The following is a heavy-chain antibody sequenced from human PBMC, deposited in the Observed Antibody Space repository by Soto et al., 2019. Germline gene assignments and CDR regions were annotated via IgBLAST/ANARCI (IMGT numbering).Heavy chain of an antibody. CDR1: GYTFTSYG. Sequence: ASVKGSCKASGYTFTSYGISWVRQAPGQGLEWMGWISAYNGNTNYAQKLQGRVTMTTDTSTSTAYMELRSLRSDDTAVYYCARDPRLGYCSSTSCPYWGYYYYGMDVWGQGTTVTVSS. J-gene: IGHJ6*02. V-gene: IGHV1-18*01. CDR3: ARDPRLGYCSSTSCPYWGYYYYGMDV. D-gene: IGHD2-2*01. CDR2: ISAYNGNT.